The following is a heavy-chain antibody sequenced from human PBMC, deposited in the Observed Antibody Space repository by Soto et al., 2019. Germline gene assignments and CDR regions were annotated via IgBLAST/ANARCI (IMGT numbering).Heavy chain of an antibody. CDR3: ARMSHTRDFDY. D-gene: IGHD5-18*01. V-gene: IGHV4-59*01. CDR1: GGSISTYY. CDR2: IYYSGST. Sequence: SETLSLTCTVSGGSISTYYWSWIRQPPGKGLEWIGYIYYSGSTNYNPSIKSRVTISVDMSKNQFSLNLSSVIAADTAVYYCARMSHTRDFDYWGQGTLVTVSS. J-gene: IGHJ4*02.